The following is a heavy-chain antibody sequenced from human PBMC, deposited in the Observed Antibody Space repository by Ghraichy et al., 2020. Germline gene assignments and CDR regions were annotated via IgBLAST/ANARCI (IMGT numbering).Heavy chain of an antibody. Sequence: KVSCKASVGTFSSYAISWVRQAPGQGLEWMGRIIPILGIANYAQKFQGRVTITADKSTSTAYMELSSLRSEDTAVYYCASKHCSSTSCYVSRYNWFDPWGQGTLVTVSS. CDR2: IIPILGIA. V-gene: IGHV1-69*04. CDR3: ASKHCSSTSCYVSRYNWFDP. J-gene: IGHJ5*02. CDR1: VGTFSSYA. D-gene: IGHD2-2*01.